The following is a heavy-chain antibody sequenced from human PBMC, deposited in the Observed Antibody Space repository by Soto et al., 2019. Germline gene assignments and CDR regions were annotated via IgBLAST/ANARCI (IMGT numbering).Heavy chain of an antibody. V-gene: IGHV1-58*02. D-gene: IGHD1-20*01. CDR1: GFTFSSSA. CDR2: IVVASGKT. Sequence: ASVKVSCKASGFTFSSSAIQWVRQARGQPLEWLGWIVVASGKTDYTHNLQTRVTITTDTSTNTAYLELRSLRSADSAVYYCVRDPPYNLNDPGPLHPYYYCAMDVWGQGTTVTVSS. CDR3: VRDPPYNLNDPGPLHPYYYCAMDV. J-gene: IGHJ6*02.